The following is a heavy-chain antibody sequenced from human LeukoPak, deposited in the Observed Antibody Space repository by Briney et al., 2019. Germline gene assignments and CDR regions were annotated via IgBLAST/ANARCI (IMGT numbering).Heavy chain of an antibody. CDR3: ARDHGRSYNYGSDALDI. V-gene: IGHV4-31*03. J-gene: IGHJ3*02. CDR2: IYYSGST. D-gene: IGHD5-18*01. CDR1: GGSIKGGGSF. Sequence: PSQTLSLTCSVSGGSIKGGGSFWNWVRHHPGKGLEWIGHIYYSGSTSYNPSVKSRVTIAVDTSKNQFSLKLTSVTAADTAMYYCARDHGRSYNYGSDALDIWGQGSLVIVSA.